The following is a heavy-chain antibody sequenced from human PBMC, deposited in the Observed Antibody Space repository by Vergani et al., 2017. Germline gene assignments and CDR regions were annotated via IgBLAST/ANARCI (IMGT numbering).Heavy chain of an antibody. CDR2: IYTSEST. J-gene: IGHJ4*02. Sequence: QVQLQESGPGLVKPSETLSLTCIVSGGSISPYYWSWIRQPAGKGLEWIGRIYTSESTNYNPSLQSRVTISVATSKSQFSLKLGSVTAADTAVYYWAREYSSSVGFLAYGGQGTLGTVSA. CDR1: GGSISPYY. V-gene: IGHV4-4*07. D-gene: IGHD6-6*01. CDR3: AREYSSSVGFLAY.